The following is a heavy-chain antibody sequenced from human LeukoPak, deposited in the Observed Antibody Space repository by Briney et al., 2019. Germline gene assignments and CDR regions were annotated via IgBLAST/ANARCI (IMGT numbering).Heavy chain of an antibody. CDR1: GFSLSTSGVG. CDR2: IYWDDDK. CDR3: AHRRSGSSGSYYFDY. D-gene: IGHD6-19*01. J-gene: IGHJ4*02. V-gene: IGHV2-5*02. Sequence: SGPTLVNPPQTLTLTCTFSGFSLSTSGVGVGWIRQPPGKALVWLALIYWDDDKRYSPSLKSRLTITKDTSKNQVVLTVTNMDPVDTATYYCAHRRSGSSGSYYFDYWGQGALVTVSS.